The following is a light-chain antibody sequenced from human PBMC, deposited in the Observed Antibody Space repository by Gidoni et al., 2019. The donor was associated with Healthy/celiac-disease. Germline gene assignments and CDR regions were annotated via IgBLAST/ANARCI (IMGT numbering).Light chain of an antibody. CDR3: QQYGSSPGVT. CDR1: QSVSSSY. V-gene: IGKV3-20*01. CDR2: GAS. Sequence: EIVLTQSPGTLALSPGDRATLSCRASQSVSSSYLAWYQQKPGQAPRLLIYGASSRATGIPDRFSGSGSGTDFTLTISRLEPEDFAVYYCQQYGSSPGVTFGPGTKVEIK. J-gene: IGKJ3*01.